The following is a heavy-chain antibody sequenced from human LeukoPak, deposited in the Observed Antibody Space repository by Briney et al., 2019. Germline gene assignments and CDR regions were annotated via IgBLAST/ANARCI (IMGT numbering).Heavy chain of an antibody. CDR2: VSISSGTI. Sequence: GGSLRLSCAASGFTFSSYWMSWVRQAPGKGLEWISFVSISSGTIYYADSVNGRFRISRDNAKSSLDLEMNSLRAEDTAVYYCARAMSTFGGVRNYFDSWGQGTLVTVSS. CDR3: ARAMSTFGGVRNYFDS. V-gene: IGHV3-48*04. J-gene: IGHJ4*02. CDR1: GFTFSSYW. D-gene: IGHD3-16*01.